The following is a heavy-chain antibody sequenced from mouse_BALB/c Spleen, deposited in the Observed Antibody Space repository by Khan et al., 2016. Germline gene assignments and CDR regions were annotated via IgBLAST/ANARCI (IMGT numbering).Heavy chain of an antibody. CDR3: PTYDGYPFDY. D-gene: IGHD2-3*01. Sequence: EVQLQESGPSLVKPSQTLSLTCSVTGDSITSGYWNWIRKFPGNKLEYTGYISYSGSTYLNPSLNSRIPITRDTSYNQYYLHLNSVPTEDTATYCCPTYDGYPFDYWGQGNTLTVSS. V-gene: IGHV3-8*02. CDR2: ISYSGST. J-gene: IGHJ2*01. CDR1: GDSITSGY.